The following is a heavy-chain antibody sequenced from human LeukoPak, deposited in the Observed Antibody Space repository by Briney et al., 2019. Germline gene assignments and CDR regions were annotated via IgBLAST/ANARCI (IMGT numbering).Heavy chain of an antibody. J-gene: IGHJ4*02. D-gene: IGHD2-15*01. CDR2: ISSSSSYI. CDR3: ARRIIGYCSGGSCSSFDY. CDR1: GFTFSSYS. Sequence: PGGSLRLSCAASGFTFSSYSMNWVRQAPGKGLEWFSSISSSSSYIYYADSVKGRFTISRDNAKNSLYLQMNSLRAEDTAVYYCARRIIGYCSGGSCSSFDYWGQGTLVTVSS. V-gene: IGHV3-21*01.